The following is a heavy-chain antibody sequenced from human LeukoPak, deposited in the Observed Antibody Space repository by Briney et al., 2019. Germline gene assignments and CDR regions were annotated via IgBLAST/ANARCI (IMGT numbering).Heavy chain of an antibody. J-gene: IGHJ6*04. Sequence: ASVKVSCKASGYTFTSYAMHWVRQASGQRLEWMGWINAGNGNTKYSQKFQGRVTITRDTSASTAYMELSSLRSEDTAVYYCARLESITMVRGVIKDCMDVWGKGTTVTVSS. CDR1: GYTFTSYA. D-gene: IGHD3-10*01. V-gene: IGHV1-3*01. CDR3: ARLESITMVRGVIKDCMDV. CDR2: INAGNGNT.